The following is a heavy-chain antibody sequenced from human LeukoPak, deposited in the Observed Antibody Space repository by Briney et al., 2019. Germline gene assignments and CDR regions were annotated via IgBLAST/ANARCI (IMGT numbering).Heavy chain of an antibody. CDR2: ISSSGSTI. Sequence: GRSLRLSCAASGFTFSDYYMSWIRQAPGKGLEWVSYISSSGSTIYYADSVKGRFTISRDNAKNSLYLQMNSLRAEDTAVYYCARYRDSGYDLEYWGQGTLVTVSS. CDR3: ARYRDSGYDLEY. J-gene: IGHJ4*02. D-gene: IGHD5-12*01. V-gene: IGHV3-11*04. CDR1: GFTFSDYY.